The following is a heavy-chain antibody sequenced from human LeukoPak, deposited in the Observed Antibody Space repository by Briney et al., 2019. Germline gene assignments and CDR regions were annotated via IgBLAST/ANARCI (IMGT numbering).Heavy chain of an antibody. CDR1: GFTFRSYA. D-gene: IGHD3-9*01. J-gene: IGHJ4*02. Sequence: GGSLRLSCAASGFTFRSYAMSWVREAPGNGLEWVSAIGGSDGKTYYADSVKGRFTISRDNSKNTLYLQMNSLRAEDTALYYCAKEAHYPHMGTYLVTIDSWGQGTLVTVSS. V-gene: IGHV3-23*01. CDR3: AKEAHYPHMGTYLVTIDS. CDR2: IGGSDGKT.